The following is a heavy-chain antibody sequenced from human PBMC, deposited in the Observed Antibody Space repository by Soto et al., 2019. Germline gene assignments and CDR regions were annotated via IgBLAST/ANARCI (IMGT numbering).Heavy chain of an antibody. V-gene: IGHV1-3*01. J-gene: IGHJ5*02. D-gene: IGHD2-15*01. CDR3: AREPLCGGKRYVNYFDP. CDR1: GYTFTYYP. CDR2: INLGNGNT. Sequence: ASVKVSCKASGYTFTYYPIHWVRQAPGQGLEWMGWINLGNGNTQYSENFQGRVTISRDTSATTVYMDLSSLRSEDTAVYYCAREPLCGGKRYVNYFDPWGQGTLVTVSS.